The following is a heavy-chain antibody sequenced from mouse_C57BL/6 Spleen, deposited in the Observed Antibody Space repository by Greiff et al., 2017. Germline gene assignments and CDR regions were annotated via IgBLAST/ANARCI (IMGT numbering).Heavy chain of an antibody. CDR1: GFTFSSYA. CDR3: TRGTTVVNWYFDV. J-gene: IGHJ1*03. Sequence: EVKLQESGEGLVKPGGSLKLSCAASGFTFSSYAMSWVRQTPEKRLEWVAYISSGGDYIYYADTVKGRFTISRDNARNTLYLQMSSLKSEDTAMYYCTRGTTVVNWYFDVWGTGTTVTVSS. CDR2: ISSGGDYI. V-gene: IGHV5-9-1*02. D-gene: IGHD1-1*01.